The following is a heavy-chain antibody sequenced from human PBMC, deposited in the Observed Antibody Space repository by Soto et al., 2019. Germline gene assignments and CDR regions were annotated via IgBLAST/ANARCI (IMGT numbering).Heavy chain of an antibody. Sequence: KPSETLSLTCAVYGGSFSGYYWSWIRQPPGKGLEWIGEINHSGSTNYNPSLKSRVTISVDTSKNQFSLKLSSVTAADTAVYYCARLFSIDYFDYWGQGTLVTVSS. CDR1: GGSFSGYY. V-gene: IGHV4-34*01. D-gene: IGHD3-10*01. J-gene: IGHJ4*02. CDR2: INHSGST. CDR3: ARLFSIDYFDY.